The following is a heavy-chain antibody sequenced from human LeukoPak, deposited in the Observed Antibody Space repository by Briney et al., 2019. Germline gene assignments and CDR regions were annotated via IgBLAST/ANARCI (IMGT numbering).Heavy chain of an antibody. J-gene: IGHJ3*02. D-gene: IGHD6-6*01. Sequence: SETLSLTCTVSGASISTYYWSRIRQPPGKGLQWIGYIYYSGSTNYNPSLKSRVTISVDTSENQFSLRLNSVTAADTAVYYCARHANIIAAADDAFDIWGQGTMVTVSS. CDR3: ARHANIIAAADDAFDI. CDR2: IYYSGST. CDR1: GASISTYY. V-gene: IGHV4-59*08.